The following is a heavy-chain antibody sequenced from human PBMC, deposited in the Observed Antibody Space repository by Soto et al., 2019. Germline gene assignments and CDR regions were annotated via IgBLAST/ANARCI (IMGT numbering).Heavy chain of an antibody. J-gene: IGHJ5*02. D-gene: IGHD1-1*01. CDR2: IYPGDSDT. V-gene: IGHV5-51*01. Sequence: PGESLKISCKGSGYSFTSYWIGWVRQMPGKGLEWMGSIYPGDSDTRYSPSFQGQVTISADKSISTAYLQWSSLKASDTAMYYCARRLRNDVSVWFDPWGQGTMGTVSS. CDR1: GYSFTSYW. CDR3: ARRLRNDVSVWFDP.